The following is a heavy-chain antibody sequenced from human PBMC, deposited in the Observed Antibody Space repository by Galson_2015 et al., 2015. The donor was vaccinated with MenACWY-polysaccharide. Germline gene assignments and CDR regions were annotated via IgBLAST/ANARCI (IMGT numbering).Heavy chain of an antibody. Sequence: SLRLSCAASRFIFSSYAMSWVRQAPGKGLERVSTVDGSGGSTYYADSVRGRFTISRDNSKNTLSLQMNSLRAEDTAVYYCAKQMSHYSISTFVYWGQGALVTVSS. V-gene: IGHV3-23*01. D-gene: IGHD6-6*01. CDR2: VDGSGGST. CDR3: AKQMSHYSISTFVY. CDR1: RFIFSSYA. J-gene: IGHJ4*02.